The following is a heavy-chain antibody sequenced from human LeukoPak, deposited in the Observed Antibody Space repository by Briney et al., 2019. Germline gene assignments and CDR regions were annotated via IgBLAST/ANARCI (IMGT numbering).Heavy chain of an antibody. D-gene: IGHD3-22*01. CDR3: AKKYDSSGFYFDY. CDR2: ISGSGGST. Sequence: GGSLRLSCAASGFTFSSYAMSWARQAPGKGLEWVSGISGSGGSTYYADSVKGRFTISRDNSKNTLYLQMNSLRADDTAVYYCAKKYDSSGFYFDYWGQGTLVTVSS. V-gene: IGHV3-23*01. CDR1: GFTFSSYA. J-gene: IGHJ4*02.